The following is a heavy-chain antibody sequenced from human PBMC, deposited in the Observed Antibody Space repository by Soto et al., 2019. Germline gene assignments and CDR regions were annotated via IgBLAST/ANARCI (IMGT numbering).Heavy chain of an antibody. CDR1: GGTFSSYA. CDR2: IIPIFGTA. Sequence: SVKVSCKASGGTFSSYAISWVRQAPGQGLEWMGGIIPIFGTANYAQKFQGRVTITADESTSTAYMELSSLRSEDTAVYHCARDSVAARPKDYYYYGMDVWGQGTTVTVSS. D-gene: IGHD6-6*01. CDR3: ARDSVAARPKDYYYYGMDV. V-gene: IGHV1-69*13. J-gene: IGHJ6*02.